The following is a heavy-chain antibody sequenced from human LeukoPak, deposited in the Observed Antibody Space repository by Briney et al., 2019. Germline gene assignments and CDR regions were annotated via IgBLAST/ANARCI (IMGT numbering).Heavy chain of an antibody. Sequence: GGSLRLSCAPSGFAVSSNYMNWVRQAPGKGLEWVSVIYSGGSTYYADSVKGRFTISRDNSKNTLYLQMNSLRAEDTAVYYCARGSSGDPPAFDPWGQGTLVTVSS. D-gene: IGHD3-22*01. CDR1: GFAVSSNY. CDR2: IYSGGST. V-gene: IGHV3-66*01. J-gene: IGHJ5*02. CDR3: ARGSSGDPPAFDP.